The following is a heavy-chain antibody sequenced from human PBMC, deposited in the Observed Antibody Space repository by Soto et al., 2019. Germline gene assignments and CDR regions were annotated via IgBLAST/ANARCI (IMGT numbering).Heavy chain of an antibody. Sequence: QVQLQESGPGLVKPSGTLSLTCAVSGGSISSSNWWSWVRQPPGKGLEWIGEIYHSGSTNYNPSLKSRVTISVDKSKNQFSLKRSSVTAADTAVYYCAREGYCSSTSCYQDYYYYYGMDVWGQGTTVTVSS. CDR1: GGSISSSNW. CDR2: IYHSGST. V-gene: IGHV4-4*02. D-gene: IGHD2-2*01. CDR3: AREGYCSSTSCYQDYYYYYGMDV. J-gene: IGHJ6*02.